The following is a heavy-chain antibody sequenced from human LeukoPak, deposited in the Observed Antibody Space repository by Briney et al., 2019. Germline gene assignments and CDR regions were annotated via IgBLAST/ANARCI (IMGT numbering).Heavy chain of an antibody. CDR1: GFTFSSYA. J-gene: IGHJ4*02. CDR3: AKDLDSGYGGNY. V-gene: IGHV3-23*01. Sequence: GGSLRLSCAASGFTFSSYAMSWVRLAPGKGLEWVSAISGSGGSTYYADSVKGRFTISRDNSKNTLYLQMNSLRAEDTAVYYCAKDLDSGYGGNYWGQGTLVTVSS. CDR2: ISGSGGST. D-gene: IGHD5-12*01.